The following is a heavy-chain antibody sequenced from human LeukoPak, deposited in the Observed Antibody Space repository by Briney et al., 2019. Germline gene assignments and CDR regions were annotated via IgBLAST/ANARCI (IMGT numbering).Heavy chain of an antibody. J-gene: IGHJ6*03. D-gene: IGHD2-2*02. CDR1: GGSISSYY. Sequence: SETLSLTCTVSGGSISSYYWSWIRQPPGKGLEWIGYIYTSGSTNYNPSLKSRVTISVDTSKNQFSLKLSSVTAADTAVYYCARRSGHCSSTSCYRGEYYNYMDVWGKGTTVTVSS. CDR2: IYTSGST. CDR3: ARRSGHCSSTSCYRGEYYNYMDV. V-gene: IGHV4-4*09.